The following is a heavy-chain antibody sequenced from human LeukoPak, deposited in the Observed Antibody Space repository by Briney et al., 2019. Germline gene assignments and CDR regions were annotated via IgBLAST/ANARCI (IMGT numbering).Heavy chain of an antibody. Sequence: PGGSLRLSCAVSGLTFSSYSMNWVRQAPGKGLEWVSYISSSGGTMYYADSVKGRFTISRDNAKNSLYLQMNSLRVEDTAMYYCTRGFDVSDYWGQGTVVTVSP. D-gene: IGHD3-10*02. CDR2: ISSSGGTM. CDR3: TRGFDVSDY. V-gene: IGHV3-48*04. CDR1: GLTFSSYS. J-gene: IGHJ4*02.